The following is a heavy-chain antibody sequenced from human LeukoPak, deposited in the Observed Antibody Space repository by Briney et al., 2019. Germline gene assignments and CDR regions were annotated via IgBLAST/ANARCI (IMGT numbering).Heavy chain of an antibody. J-gene: IGHJ6*03. CDR3: ARVSEYVIAARHNYYYMDV. CDR2: ISYDGSNK. D-gene: IGHD6-6*01. V-gene: IGHV3-30-3*01. Sequence: RAGGSLRLSCAASGFTFSSYAMHWVRQAPGKGLEWVAVISYDGSNKYYADSVKGRFTISRDNSKNTLYLQMNSLRAEDTAVYYCARVSEYVIAARHNYYYMDVWGKGTTVTVSS. CDR1: GFTFSSYA.